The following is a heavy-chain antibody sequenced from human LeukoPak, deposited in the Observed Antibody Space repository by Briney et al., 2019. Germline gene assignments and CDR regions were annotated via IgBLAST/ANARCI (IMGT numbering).Heavy chain of an antibody. CDR3: AKRPDCSTTNCFRFEY. CDR1: GFTFSTYA. Sequence: GGSLRLSCAASGFTFSTYAMSWVRQAPGQGLEWVSSINGDGGSTYYAESVMGRFTVSRDNSKNTLYLQMDSLRAEDTAVYYCAKRPDCSTTNCFRFEYWGQGTLVTVSS. J-gene: IGHJ4*02. V-gene: IGHV3-23*01. CDR2: INGDGGST. D-gene: IGHD2-2*01.